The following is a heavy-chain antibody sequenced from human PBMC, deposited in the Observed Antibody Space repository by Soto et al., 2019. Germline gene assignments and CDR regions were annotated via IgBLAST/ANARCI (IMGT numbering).Heavy chain of an antibody. Sequence: ESLKISCKGSGYSFTSYWIGWVRQMPGKGLEWMGIIYPGDSDTRYSPSFQGQVTISADKSISTAYLQWSSLKASDTAMYYCARHRPYGDYDFIRDYYYGMDVWGQGTTVTVSS. CDR2: IYPGDSDT. CDR3: ARHRPYGDYDFIRDYYYGMDV. V-gene: IGHV5-51*01. D-gene: IGHD4-17*01. J-gene: IGHJ6*02. CDR1: GYSFTSYW.